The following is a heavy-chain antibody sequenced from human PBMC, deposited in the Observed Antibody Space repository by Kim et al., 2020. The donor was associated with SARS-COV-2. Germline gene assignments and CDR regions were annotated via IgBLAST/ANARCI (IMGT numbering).Heavy chain of an antibody. D-gene: IGHD3-10*01. V-gene: IGHV4-59*01. CDR1: GGSISSYY. CDR2: IYYSGST. CDR3: ARPGRFGEYDY. Sequence: SETLSLTCTVSGGSISSYYWSWIRQPPGKGLEWIGYIYYSGSTNYNPSLKSRVTISVDTSKNQFSLKLSSVTAADTAVYYCARPGRFGEYDYWGQGTLVTVSS. J-gene: IGHJ4*02.